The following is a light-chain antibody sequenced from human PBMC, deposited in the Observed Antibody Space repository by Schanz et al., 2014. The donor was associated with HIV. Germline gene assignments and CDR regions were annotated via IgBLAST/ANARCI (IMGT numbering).Light chain of an antibody. CDR2: EVS. V-gene: IGLV2-8*01. CDR1: SSDVGGYNY. CDR3: SSYAGTTTHWV. J-gene: IGLJ3*02. Sequence: QSALTQPPSASGSPGQSVTISCTGTSSDVGGYNYVSWYQQHPGKAPKLMIYEVSKRPSGVPDRFSGSKSGNTASLTVSGLQAEDEADYYCSSYAGTTTHWVFGGGTKLTVL.